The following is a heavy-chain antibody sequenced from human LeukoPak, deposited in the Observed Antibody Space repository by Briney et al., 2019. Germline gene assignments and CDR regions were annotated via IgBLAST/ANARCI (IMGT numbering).Heavy chain of an antibody. CDR3: ARDGDYYDSRGDAFDI. Sequence: GGSLRLSCAVSGFTFSSYSMNWVRQAPGKGLEWVSSISSSSSYIYYADSVKGRFTISRDNAKNSLYLQMNSLRAEDTAVYYCARDGDYYDSRGDAFDIWGQGAMVTVAS. J-gene: IGHJ3*02. D-gene: IGHD3-22*01. CDR1: GFTFSSYS. CDR2: ISSSSSYI. V-gene: IGHV3-21*01.